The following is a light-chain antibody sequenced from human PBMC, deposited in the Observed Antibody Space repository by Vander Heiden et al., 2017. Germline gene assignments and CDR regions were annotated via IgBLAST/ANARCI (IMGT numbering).Light chain of an antibody. Sequence: QSVLTQAPSASGTPGQRVTISCYGSSSNIGSNYVSWYHQLPGTAPKLLSYRNTQRPSGVPDRFSGSKSGTSASLAISGLRSEDEADYYCAAWDDSLSGWVFGGGTKLTVL. V-gene: IGLV1-47*01. CDR3: AAWDDSLSGWV. J-gene: IGLJ3*02. CDR2: RNT. CDR1: SSNIGSNY.